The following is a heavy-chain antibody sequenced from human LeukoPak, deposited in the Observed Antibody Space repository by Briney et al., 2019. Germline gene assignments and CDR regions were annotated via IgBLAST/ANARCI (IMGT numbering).Heavy chain of an antibody. CDR3: ARHYDILYGPEYYFDY. D-gene: IGHD3-9*01. CDR1: GGSISSSSYY. CDR2: IYYSGST. V-gene: IGHV4-39*01. J-gene: IGHJ4*02. Sequence: SETLSLTCTVSGGSISSSSYYWGWIRQPPGKGLEWIGSIYYSGSTYYNPSLKSRVTISVDTSKNQFSLKLSSVTAADTAVYYCARHYDILYGPEYYFDYWGQGTLVTVSS.